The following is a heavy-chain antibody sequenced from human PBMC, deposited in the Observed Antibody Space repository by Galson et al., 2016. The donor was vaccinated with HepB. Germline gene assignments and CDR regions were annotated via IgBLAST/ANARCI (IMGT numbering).Heavy chain of an antibody. CDR3: ARELQLLPSLGY. D-gene: IGHD5-18*01. Sequence: SLRLSCAASGFTLSSYNMNWVRQAPGKRLEWVSYISSSSATLYYADSVKGRFTISRDNAKNSLYLQMKSLRAEDTAVYYCARELQLLPSLGYWGQGTLVTVSS. CDR2: ISSSSATL. J-gene: IGHJ4*02. V-gene: IGHV3-48*01. CDR1: GFTLSSYN.